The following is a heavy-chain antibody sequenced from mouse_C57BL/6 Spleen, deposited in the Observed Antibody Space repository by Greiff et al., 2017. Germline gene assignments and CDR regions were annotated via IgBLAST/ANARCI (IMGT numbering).Heavy chain of an antibody. V-gene: IGHV1-69*01. J-gene: IGHJ4*01. Sequence: QVQLQQPGAELVMPGASVKLSCKASGYTFTSYWMHWVKQRPGQGLEWIGEIDPSDSYTNYNQKFKGKSTLTVDKSSSTAYMQLSSLTSEDSAVYYCAREVTGTRGDAMDYWGQGTSVTVSS. CDR1: GYTFTSYW. D-gene: IGHD4-1*01. CDR3: AREVTGTRGDAMDY. CDR2: IDPSDSYT.